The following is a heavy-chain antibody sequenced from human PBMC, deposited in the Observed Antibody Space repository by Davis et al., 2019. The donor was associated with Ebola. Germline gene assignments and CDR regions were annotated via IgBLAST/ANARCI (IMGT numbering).Heavy chain of an antibody. CDR2: ISAYNGNT. CDR3: ARTSIVGTTTTASDI. D-gene: IGHD1-26*01. J-gene: IGHJ3*02. V-gene: IGHV1-18*01. Sequence: AASVKVSCKPSGYTFKNYAMSWVRQAPGQGLEWMGWISAYNGNTNYAQRLQGRVTMTTDPSSGTAYMELRNLRSDDTAVYFCARTSIVGTTTTASDIWGQGTNVTVSS. CDR1: GYTFKNYA.